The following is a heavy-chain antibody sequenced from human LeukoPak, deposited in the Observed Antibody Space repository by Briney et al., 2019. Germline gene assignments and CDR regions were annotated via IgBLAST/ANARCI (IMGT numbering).Heavy chain of an antibody. J-gene: IGHJ4*01. D-gene: IGHD1-26*01. V-gene: IGHV1-2*02. CDR1: GCTFTDYY. CDR3: ARDLGATTGAPWYYFDF. Sequence: ASVKVSCKASGCTFTDYYFHWVRQVPGQGLECMGWINPNTGGTNYPQKFQGRVTMTRDTSISTAYMELTSLRSDDTAVYYCARDLGATTGAPWYYFDFWGQGALVTVSS. CDR2: INPNTGGT.